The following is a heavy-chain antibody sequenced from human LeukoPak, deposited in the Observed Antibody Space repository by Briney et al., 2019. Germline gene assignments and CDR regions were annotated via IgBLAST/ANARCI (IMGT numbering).Heavy chain of an antibody. CDR3: AKDLGTPREYSSGWYGIGAFDI. D-gene: IGHD6-19*01. J-gene: IGHJ3*02. Sequence: GGSLRLSCAASGFISNTYSMNWVRQAPGKGLEWVSYISTSSSTIYYADSVKGRFTISRDNAKNSLYLQMNSLRAEDTAVYYCAKDLGTPREYSSGWYGIGAFDIWGQGTMVTVSS. CDR2: ISTSSSTI. CDR1: GFISNTYS. V-gene: IGHV3-48*01.